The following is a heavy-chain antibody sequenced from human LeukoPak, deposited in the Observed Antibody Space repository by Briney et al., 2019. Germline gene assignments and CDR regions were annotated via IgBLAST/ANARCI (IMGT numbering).Heavy chain of an antibody. Sequence: RXSCXASGFTFXXYAMSWVRQAPGKGLEWVSAISGSGGSTYYADSVKGRFTISRDNSKNTLYLQMNSLRAEDTAVYYCAKVASTMVRGVTLDYWGQGTLVTVSS. J-gene: IGHJ4*02. CDR3: AKVASTMVRGVTLDY. CDR2: ISGSGGST. V-gene: IGHV3-23*01. CDR1: GFTFXXYA. D-gene: IGHD3-10*01.